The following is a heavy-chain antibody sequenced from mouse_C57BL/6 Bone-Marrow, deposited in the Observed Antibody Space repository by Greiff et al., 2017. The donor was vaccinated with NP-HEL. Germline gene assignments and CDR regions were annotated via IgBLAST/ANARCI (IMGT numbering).Heavy chain of an antibody. CDR1: GYTFTDYY. Sequence: VQLQQSGPVLVKPGASVKMSCKASGYTFTDYYMNWVKQSHGKSLEWIGVINPYNGGTSYNQTFKGKATLTVDKSSSTAYMELNSLTSEDSAVYYCAREGDYDYDWYFDVWGTGTTVTVSS. CDR3: AREGDYDYDWYFDV. J-gene: IGHJ1*03. CDR2: INPYNGGT. D-gene: IGHD2-4*01. V-gene: IGHV1-19*01.